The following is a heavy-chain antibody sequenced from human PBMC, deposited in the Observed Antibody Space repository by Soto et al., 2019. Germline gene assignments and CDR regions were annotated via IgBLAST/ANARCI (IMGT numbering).Heavy chain of an antibody. CDR3: EKKMFPQKVTISSSPWGDP. D-gene: IGHD6-6*01. CDR2: VSYDESHV. CDR1: GFTLSTFG. V-gene: IGHV3-30*18. J-gene: IGHJ5*02. Sequence: GGSLRLSCAASGFTLSTFGIHWVRQAPGKGLEWVALVSYDESHVYYADSVKGRFAISRDISKNTVYLQMDSLRSEDTAIYYCEKKMFPQKVTISSSPWGDPWGPGTLVNVSS.